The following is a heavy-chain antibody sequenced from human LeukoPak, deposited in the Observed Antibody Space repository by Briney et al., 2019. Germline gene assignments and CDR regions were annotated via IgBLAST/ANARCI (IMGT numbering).Heavy chain of an antibody. V-gene: IGHV1-46*01. CDR2: INPSGGST. CDR3: ARDLLEVGATQKPSYYFDY. CDR1: GYTFTSYY. Sequence: ASVKVSCKASGYTFTSYYMHWVRQAPGQGFEWMEIINPSGGSTSYAQKFQGRVTMTRDMSTNTVYMELSSLRSEDTAVYYCARDLLEVGATQKPSYYFDYWGQGTLVTVSS. J-gene: IGHJ4*02. D-gene: IGHD1-26*01.